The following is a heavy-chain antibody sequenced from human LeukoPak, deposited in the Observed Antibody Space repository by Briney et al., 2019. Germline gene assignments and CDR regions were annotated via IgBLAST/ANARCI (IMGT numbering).Heavy chain of an antibody. CDR1: GFTFSSYG. V-gene: IGHV3-23*01. J-gene: IGHJ5*02. CDR3: AKVPTMVRGVNWFDP. Sequence: PGGSLRLSCAASGFTFSSYGMYWVRQAPGKGLEWVSAISGSGGSTYYADSVKGRFTISRDNSKNTLYLQMNSLRAEDTAVYYCAKVPTMVRGVNWFDPWGQGTLVTVSS. D-gene: IGHD3-10*01. CDR2: ISGSGGST.